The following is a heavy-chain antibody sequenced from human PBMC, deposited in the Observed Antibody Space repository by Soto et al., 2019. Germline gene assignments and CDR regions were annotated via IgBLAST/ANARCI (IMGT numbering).Heavy chain of an antibody. CDR1: GGSISGHY. CDR2: IYSTGTT. J-gene: IGHJ6*02. Sequence: SETLSLTCTVSGGSISGHYWTWIRQPAGKGLEYIGRIYSTGTTDYNPSLESRITMSVDTSKSSFSLQLTSVTAADTAVYYCAREKDFYYSGLDVWSQGTTVTVSS. V-gene: IGHV4-4*07. CDR3: AREKDFYYSGLDV.